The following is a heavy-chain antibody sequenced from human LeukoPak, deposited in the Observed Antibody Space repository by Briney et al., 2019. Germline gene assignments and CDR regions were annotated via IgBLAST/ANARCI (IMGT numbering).Heavy chain of an antibody. V-gene: IGHV4-4*07. Sequence: SETLALTCTVSGASTSTYYWSWIRQPAGKGLEWIGRIYTSGSTNYNPSLKSRVTMSVDTSKNQFSLKLSSVTAADTAVYYCARDRESITGTTDYFDYWGQGTLVTVSS. CDR3: ARDRESITGTTDYFDY. D-gene: IGHD1-7*01. CDR2: IYTSGST. J-gene: IGHJ4*02. CDR1: GASTSTYY.